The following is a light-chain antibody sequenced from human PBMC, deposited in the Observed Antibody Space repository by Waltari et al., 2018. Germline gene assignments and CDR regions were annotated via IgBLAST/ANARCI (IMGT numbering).Light chain of an antibody. CDR2: EVS. CDR1: SRDVGGYNV. J-gene: IGLJ3*02. V-gene: IGLV2-23*02. CDR3: CSYAGSGTLV. Sequence: QPALTQPASESGSPGQSITISCTGTSRDVGGYNVVSWYQQHSGKAPKVMIYEVSKRPSGVSNRFSGSKSGNTASLTISGLQAEDEADYYCCSYAGSGTLVFGGGTKLTVL.